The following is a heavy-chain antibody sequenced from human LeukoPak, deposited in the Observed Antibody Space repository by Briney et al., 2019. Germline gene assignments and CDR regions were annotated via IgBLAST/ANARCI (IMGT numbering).Heavy chain of an antibody. CDR2: IYYSGST. V-gene: IGHV4-59*01. CDR3: ARDGYGHIDY. D-gene: IGHD5-12*01. J-gene: IGHJ4*02. Sequence: SETLSLTCTASGGSISSYYWSWIRQPPGKGLEWIGYIYYSGSTNYNPSLKSRVTISVDTSKNQFSLKLSSVTAADTAVYYCARDGYGHIDYWGQGTLVTVSS. CDR1: GGSISSYY.